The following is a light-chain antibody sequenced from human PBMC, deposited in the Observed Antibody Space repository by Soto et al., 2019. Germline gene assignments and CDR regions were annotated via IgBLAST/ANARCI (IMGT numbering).Light chain of an antibody. CDR2: LGS. CDR3: MQALQTPYT. J-gene: IGKJ2*01. CDR1: QSLLHSNGYNY. Sequence: DLVMTQSPLSLPVTPGEPASISCRSSQSLLHSNGYNYLDWYLQKLGQSPQLLIYLGSNRASGVPDRFSGSGSGTDFTLKISRVEAEDVGVYYCMQALQTPYTFGQGTKLEIK. V-gene: IGKV2-28*01.